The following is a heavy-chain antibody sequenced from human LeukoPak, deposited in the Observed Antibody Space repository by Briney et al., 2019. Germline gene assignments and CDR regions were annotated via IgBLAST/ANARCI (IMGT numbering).Heavy chain of an antibody. CDR1: GFTFSTYA. V-gene: IGHV3-23*01. Sequence: GGSLRLSCAASGFTFSTYAMTWVRQAPGKGLEWVSAISGSGGSTYYADSVKGRFTISRDNAKNSLYLQMNNLRVEDTAMYYCAGGTGFIIKDWGQGTLVTVSS. CDR2: ISGSGGST. CDR3: AGGTGFIIKD. J-gene: IGHJ4*02. D-gene: IGHD3-9*01.